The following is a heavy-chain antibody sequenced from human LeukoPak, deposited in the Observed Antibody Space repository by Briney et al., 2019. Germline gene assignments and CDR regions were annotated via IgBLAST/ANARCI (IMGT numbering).Heavy chain of an antibody. V-gene: IGHV4-59*01. Sequence: SETLSLTCTVSGGSISSYYWSWIRQPPGKGLEWIGYIYYSGSTNYNPSLKSRVTISVDTSKNQFSLKLSSVTAADTAVYYCARVSRHVEGYYYYMDVWGKGTTVTVSS. CDR3: ARVSRHVEGYYYYMDV. CDR2: IYYSGST. J-gene: IGHJ6*03. CDR1: GGSISSYY.